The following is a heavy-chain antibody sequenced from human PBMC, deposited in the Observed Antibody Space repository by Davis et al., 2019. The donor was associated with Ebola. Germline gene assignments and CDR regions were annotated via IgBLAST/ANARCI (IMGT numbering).Heavy chain of an antibody. D-gene: IGHD2-15*01. CDR3: ARTHCSGGSCYLDY. V-gene: IGHV3-53*01. CDR1: GFTVSSNY. CDR2: IYNGGST. Sequence: GVSLRLSCAASGFTVSSNYMSWVRQAPGKGLEWVSVIYNGGSTYHADSVKGRFTISRDNSKNTLYLQMNSLGVEDTAVYYCARTHCSGGSCYLDYWGQGTLVTVSS. J-gene: IGHJ4*02.